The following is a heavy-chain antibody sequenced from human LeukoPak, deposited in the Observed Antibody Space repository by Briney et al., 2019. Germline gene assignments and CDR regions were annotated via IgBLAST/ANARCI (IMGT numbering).Heavy chain of an antibody. CDR1: GFTFSSYV. J-gene: IGHJ2*01. V-gene: IGHV3-23*01. CDR2: ISGSGDFI. CDR3: AKDFPSVGVTWYFDL. Sequence: GGSLRLSCAASGFTFSSYVMSWVRQAPGKGLEWVSGISGSGDFIYYADSVKGRFTISRDNSKNTLYLQVNSLRAEDTAVYYCAKDFPSVGVTWYFDLWGRGTLVTASS. D-gene: IGHD2-15*01.